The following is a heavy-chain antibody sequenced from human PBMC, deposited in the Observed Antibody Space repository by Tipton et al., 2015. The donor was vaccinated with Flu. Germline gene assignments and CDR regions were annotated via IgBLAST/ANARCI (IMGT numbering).Heavy chain of an antibody. CDR1: GFTVSSNY. Sequence: GSLRLSCAASGFTVSSNYVSWVRQAPGKGLEWVSVIYSGGSTYYADSVEGRFTISRDNSKNTLYLQMNSLRAEDTAVYYCARSTYYYVSIDKYYFDYWGQGTLVTVSS. V-gene: IGHV3-53*01. CDR3: ARSTYYYVSIDKYYFDY. D-gene: IGHD3-22*01. CDR2: IYSGGST. J-gene: IGHJ4*02.